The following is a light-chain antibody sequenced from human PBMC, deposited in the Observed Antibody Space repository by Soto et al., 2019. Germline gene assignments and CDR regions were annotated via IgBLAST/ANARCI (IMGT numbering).Light chain of an antibody. CDR3: FLSDNAVRV. J-gene: IGLJ3*02. Sequence: QAVVTQEPSLTVSPGGTVTLTCGSSTGPVTSGLYPYWFQQKPGRAPRTLIYDTTYKYSWTPARFSGSLLGGKAALTLSGGKPEDEAEYYCFLSDNAVRVFGGGPKVTVL. CDR1: TGPVTSGLY. V-gene: IGLV7-46*01. CDR2: DTT.